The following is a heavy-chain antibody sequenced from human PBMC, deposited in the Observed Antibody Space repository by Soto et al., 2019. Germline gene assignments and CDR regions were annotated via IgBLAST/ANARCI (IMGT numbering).Heavy chain of an antibody. D-gene: IGHD3-16*01. CDR2: INPNSGGT. V-gene: IGHV1-2*02. J-gene: IGHJ4*02. Sequence: SCKASGYAFTDYQMHWVRQAPGQGLEWMGWINPNSGGTNYAQKFQGRVTMTRDTSITTAYMELSRLTSDDTAIYYCAREWGGNIAYYSSDHWGQGTLVTVSS. CDR3: AREWGGNIAYYSSDH. CDR1: GYAFTDYQ.